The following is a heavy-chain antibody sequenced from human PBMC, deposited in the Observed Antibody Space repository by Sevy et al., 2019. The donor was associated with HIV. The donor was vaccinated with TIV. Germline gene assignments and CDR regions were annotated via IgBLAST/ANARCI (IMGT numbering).Heavy chain of an antibody. V-gene: IGHV3-30-3*01. CDR2: ISYDGTSQ. CDR3: ARDAGYSFGWYPSNY. Sequence: GGSLRLSCAASGFTFSAHAMHWVRQAPGKGLEWVAVISYDGTSQYYAGSVRGRFTISTDLSRNTLYLQMNSLGAEDTAVYYCARDAGYSFGWYPSNYWGHGTLVTVSS. D-gene: IGHD6-19*01. CDR1: GFTFSAHA. J-gene: IGHJ4*01.